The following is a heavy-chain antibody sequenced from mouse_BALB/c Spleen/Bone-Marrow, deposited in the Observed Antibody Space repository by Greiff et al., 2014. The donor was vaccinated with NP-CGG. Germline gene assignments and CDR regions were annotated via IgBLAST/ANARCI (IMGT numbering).Heavy chain of an antibody. CDR2: ISSGSSTI. Sequence: EVKLVESGGGLVQPGGSRKLSCAASGFIFSSFGMHWVRQAPEKGLEWVAYISSGSSTIYYADTVKGRFTISRDNPKNTLFLQMTSLRSEDTAMYYCARTNWYYFDYWGQGTTLTVSS. CDR3: ARTNWYYFDY. J-gene: IGHJ2*01. CDR1: GFIFSSFG. D-gene: IGHD4-1*01. V-gene: IGHV5-17*02.